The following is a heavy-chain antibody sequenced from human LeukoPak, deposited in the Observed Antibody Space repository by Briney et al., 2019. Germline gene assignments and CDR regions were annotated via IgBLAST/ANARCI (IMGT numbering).Heavy chain of an antibody. D-gene: IGHD2/OR15-2a*01. J-gene: IGHJ4*02. CDR1: GGSFSGYY. V-gene: IGHV4-59*05. Sequence: SETLSLTCAVYGGSFSGYYWTWIRQTPGKGLEWIGSTFYSGSTYYNPSLKSRVTISVDTSKNQFSLKLSSVTAADTAVYYCATQILLCHYYWGQGTLVTVSS. CDR3: ATQILLCHYY. CDR2: TFYSGST.